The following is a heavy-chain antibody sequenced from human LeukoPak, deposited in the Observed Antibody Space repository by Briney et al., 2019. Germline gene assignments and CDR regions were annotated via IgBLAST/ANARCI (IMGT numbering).Heavy chain of an antibody. D-gene: IGHD4-11*01. CDR1: GFTFSSYG. V-gene: IGHV3-30*18. CDR2: ISYDGSNK. Sequence: QPGGSLRLSCAASGFTFSSYGMHWVRQAPGKGLEWVAVISYDGSNKYYADSVKGRFTISRDNSKNTLYLQMNSLRAEDTAVYYCAKGDYSNWYYFDYWGQGTLVTVSS. J-gene: IGHJ4*02. CDR3: AKGDYSNWYYFDY.